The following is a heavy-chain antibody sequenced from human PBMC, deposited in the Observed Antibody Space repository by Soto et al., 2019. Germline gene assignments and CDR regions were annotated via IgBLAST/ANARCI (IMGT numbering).Heavy chain of an antibody. CDR1: GFSVSRNY. CDR2: VYSGGAT. J-gene: IGHJ4*02. V-gene: IGHV3-53*02. CDR3: ARVPGRL. D-gene: IGHD3-10*01. Sequence: QLVETGGGSIQPGTSLTLSCAASGFSVSRNYMTWVRQAPGKGLEWVSFVYSGGATFYANSVKGRFILSRDDSQNTMYLQMNNLRAEETAVYYCARVPGRLWGRGTLVTVAS.